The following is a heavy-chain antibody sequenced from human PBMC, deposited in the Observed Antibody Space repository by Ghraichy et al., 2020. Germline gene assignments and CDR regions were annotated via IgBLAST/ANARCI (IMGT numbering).Heavy chain of an antibody. J-gene: IGHJ4*02. D-gene: IGHD3-16*02. CDR2: ISGSSSYT. CDR3: ARDIRPDDYVWGSYRYGSWYFDY. CDR1: GFTFSDYH. V-gene: IGHV3-11*06. Sequence: GGSLRLSCAASGFTFSDYHMSWIRQAPGKGLEWVSYISGSSSYTNYAESVKGRFTISRDNAKNSLYLQMNSLRAEDTAIYYCARDIRPDDYVWGSYRYGSWYFDYWGQGTLVTVSS.